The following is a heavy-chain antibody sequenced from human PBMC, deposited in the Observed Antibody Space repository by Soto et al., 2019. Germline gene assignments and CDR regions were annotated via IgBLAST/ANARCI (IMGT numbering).Heavy chain of an antibody. CDR3: ARGVLPTGHKNWFDP. J-gene: IGHJ5*02. Sequence: ASVKVSCKASGGTFSSYAISWVRQAPGQGLEWMGGIIPIFGTANYAQKFQGRVTITADESTSTAYMELSSLRSEDTAVYYCARGVLPTGHKNWFDPWGQGTLVTSPQ. D-gene: IGHD3-10*01. CDR2: IIPIFGTA. CDR1: GGTFSSYA. V-gene: IGHV1-69*13.